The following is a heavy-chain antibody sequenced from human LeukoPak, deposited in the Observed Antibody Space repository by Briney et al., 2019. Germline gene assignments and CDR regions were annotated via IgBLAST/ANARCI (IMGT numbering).Heavy chain of an antibody. CDR3: ARQDPDDVVATVHFDY. CDR2: IYHGGTT. Sequence: PSETLSLTCTVSGYSISSGYYWGWIRQPPGKGLEWIGNIYHGGTTYYNPSLKSRVTISVDTSKNQFSLKLTSVTAADTAVYYCARQDPDDVVATVHFDYWGQGTLVTVSS. V-gene: IGHV4-38-2*02. D-gene: IGHD5-12*01. CDR1: GYSISSGYY. J-gene: IGHJ4*02.